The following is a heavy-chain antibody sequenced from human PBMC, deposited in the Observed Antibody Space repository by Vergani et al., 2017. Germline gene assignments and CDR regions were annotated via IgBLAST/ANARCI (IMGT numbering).Heavy chain of an antibody. D-gene: IGHD3-9*01. V-gene: IGHV1-69*02. CDR1: GGTFSSYT. J-gene: IGHJ4*02. Sequence: QVQLVQSGAEVKKPGSSVKVSCKASGGTFSSYTISWVRQAPGQGLEWMGRIIPILGIANYAQKFQGRVTITADKSTSTAYMGLSSLRSEDTAVYYCARGPVRYFDPDFDYWGQGTLVTVSS. CDR3: ARGPVRYFDPDFDY. CDR2: IIPILGIA.